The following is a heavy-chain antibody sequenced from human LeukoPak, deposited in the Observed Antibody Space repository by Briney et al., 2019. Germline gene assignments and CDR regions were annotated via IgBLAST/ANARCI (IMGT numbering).Heavy chain of an antibody. Sequence: PGGSLRLSCAASGLSVSTTYMTWVRQAPGKGLEWVSVIYSGGGTNYADSMKGRFRIPRDNSKNTLYLQMNSLRAEDTAVYYCVGEDKYWGQGTLVTVSS. V-gene: IGHV3-53*01. J-gene: IGHJ4*02. D-gene: IGHD2-15*01. CDR1: GLSVSTTY. CDR3: VGEDKY. CDR2: IYSGGGT.